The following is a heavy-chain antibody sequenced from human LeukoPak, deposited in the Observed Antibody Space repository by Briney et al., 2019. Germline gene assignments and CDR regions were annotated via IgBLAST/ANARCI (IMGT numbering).Heavy chain of an antibody. J-gene: IGHJ6*03. D-gene: IGHD5-24*01. CDR2: VRSKANSYAT. CDR1: GFTFSGSA. V-gene: IGHV3-73*01. Sequence: GGSLRLSCAASGFTFSGSAMHWVRQASGKGLEWVGRVRSKANSYATAYAASAKGRFTISRDDSKNTAYLQMNSLKTEDTAVYYCTRREEMATIYYYYYYMDVWGKGTTVTVSS. CDR3: TRREEMATIYYYYYYMDV.